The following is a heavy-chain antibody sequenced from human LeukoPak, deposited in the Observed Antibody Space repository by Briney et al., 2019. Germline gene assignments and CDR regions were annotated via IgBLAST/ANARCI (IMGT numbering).Heavy chain of an antibody. V-gene: IGHV1-2*02. CDR1: GYTFSGYY. J-gene: IGHJ5*02. D-gene: IGHD6-19*01. CDR2: INPNSGAT. CDR3: ARVAVAGTWAWFDP. Sequence: GASVKVSFKASGYTFSGYYMHWVRQAPGQGLEWMGWINPNSGATNYAQKFLGRVTMTRDTSISTAYMDLSRLRSDDTAVYYCARVAVAGTWAWFDPWGQGTLVTVSS.